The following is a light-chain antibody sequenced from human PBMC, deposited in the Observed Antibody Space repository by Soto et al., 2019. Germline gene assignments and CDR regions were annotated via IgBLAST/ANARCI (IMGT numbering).Light chain of an antibody. CDR2: DAS. J-gene: IGKJ1*01. CDR1: QSVSSN. CDR3: QQDDDWPET. Sequence: EKVMTQSPATLSVSPGERATLSCRASQSVSSNLAWYQQKPGQAPRLLIYDASTRATGIPARFSGSGSGTEFTLTISSRQSEDLAVYYCQQDDDWPETFGQGTKVEIK. V-gene: IGKV3-15*01.